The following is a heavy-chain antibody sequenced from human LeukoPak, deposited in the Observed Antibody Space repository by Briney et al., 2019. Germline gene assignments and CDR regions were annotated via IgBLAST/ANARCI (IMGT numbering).Heavy chain of an antibody. J-gene: IGHJ4*02. D-gene: IGHD6-13*01. CDR2: IYPGYSDN. Sequence: GESLKISCKGSGYSFTSYWIGWVRQMPGKGLEWMGSIYPGYSDNRYSPSFQGQVTISADTSTSTAYLQWSRLKASDTAMYYCASLRYSSTWYRFDYFDYWGQGTLVTVSS. CDR1: GYSFTSYW. V-gene: IGHV5-51*01. CDR3: ASLRYSSTWYRFDYFDY.